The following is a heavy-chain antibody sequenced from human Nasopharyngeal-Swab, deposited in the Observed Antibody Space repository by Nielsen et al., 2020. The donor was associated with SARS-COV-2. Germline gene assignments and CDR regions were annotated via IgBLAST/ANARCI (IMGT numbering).Heavy chain of an antibody. V-gene: IGHV3-30*03. J-gene: IGHJ4*02. CDR3: ARPSSGSYSNYFDY. D-gene: IGHD1-26*01. CDR1: GFTFSSFG. CDR2: ISYDGSNK. Sequence: LKISCAASGFTFSSFGMHWVRQAPGKGLEGVAVISYDGSNKYYADSVKGRFTISRDNSKNTLYLQMNSLRAEDTAVYYCARPSSGSYSNYFDYWGQGTLVTVSS.